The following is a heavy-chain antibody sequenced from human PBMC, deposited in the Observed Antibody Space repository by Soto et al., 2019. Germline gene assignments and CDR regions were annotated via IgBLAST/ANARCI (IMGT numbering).Heavy chain of an antibody. Sequence: GGSLRLSCAASGFTFSSYAMSWVRQAPGKGLEWVSAISGSGGSTYYADSVKGRFTISRDNSKNTLYLQMNSLRAEDTAVYYCAKDSCSGGSCYSDYYYYMDVWGKGTTVTVSS. J-gene: IGHJ6*03. CDR1: GFTFSSYA. CDR3: AKDSCSGGSCYSDYYYYMDV. V-gene: IGHV3-23*01. CDR2: ISGSGGST. D-gene: IGHD2-15*01.